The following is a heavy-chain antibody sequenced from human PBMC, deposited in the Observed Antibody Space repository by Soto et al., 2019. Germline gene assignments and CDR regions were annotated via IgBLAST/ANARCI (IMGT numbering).Heavy chain of an antibody. Sequence: SETLSLTCAVSGGSISSGGYSWSWIRQPPGKGLEWIGYIYHGGYTYYNPSLKSRVTISVDRSKNQFSLKLSSVTAADTAVYYCARVSGSYYYGMDVWGQGTKVTVSS. CDR3: ARVSGSYYYGMDV. CDR1: GGSISSGGYS. CDR2: IYHGGYT. J-gene: IGHJ6*02. V-gene: IGHV4-30-2*01. D-gene: IGHD1-26*01.